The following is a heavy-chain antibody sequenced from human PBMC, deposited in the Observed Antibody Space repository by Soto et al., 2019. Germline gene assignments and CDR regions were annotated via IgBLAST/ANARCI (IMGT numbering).Heavy chain of an antibody. Sequence: GGSVRLSCVASGFTFISYTMSWVRQAPGKGLEWVSAISGSGGSTYYADSVKGRFTIARDNSKNTLYLQMNSLRAEDTAVYYCAKGRGTIFGVPRHWYGMDVWGQGTTVTVSS. V-gene: IGHV3-23*01. CDR2: ISGSGGST. D-gene: IGHD3-3*01. J-gene: IGHJ6*02. CDR1: GFTFISYT. CDR3: AKGRGTIFGVPRHWYGMDV.